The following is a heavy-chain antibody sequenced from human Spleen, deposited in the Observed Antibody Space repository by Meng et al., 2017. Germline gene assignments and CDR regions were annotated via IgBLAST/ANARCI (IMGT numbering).Heavy chain of an antibody. Sequence: VQLQRGGSGLLKPSATLYLTGVGSGGSFSDYYWSWIRQPPGKGLEWIGEINHSGSTNYNPSLESRATISVDTSQNNLSLKLSSVTAADSAVYYCARGPTTMAHDFDYWGQGTLVTVSS. CDR2: INHSGST. J-gene: IGHJ4*02. V-gene: IGHV4-34*01. CDR1: GGSFSDYY. D-gene: IGHD4-11*01. CDR3: ARGPTTMAHDFDY.